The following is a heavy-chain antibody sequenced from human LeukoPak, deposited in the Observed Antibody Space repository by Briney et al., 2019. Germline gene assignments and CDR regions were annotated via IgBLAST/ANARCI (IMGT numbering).Heavy chain of an antibody. V-gene: IGHV3-30*02. J-gene: IGHJ4*02. D-gene: IGHD2-21*02. Sequence: GGSLRLSCVASGFTFSSYGMNWVRQAPGRGLEWVAFIWYDGNHQRLAESVKGRFAISRDNSKNIVYLEMNSLRVEDTAVYYCAKDLLMTQLAVTAPFDYWGQGTLVTVSS. CDR3: AKDLLMTQLAVTAPFDY. CDR1: GFTFSSYG. CDR2: IWYDGNHQ.